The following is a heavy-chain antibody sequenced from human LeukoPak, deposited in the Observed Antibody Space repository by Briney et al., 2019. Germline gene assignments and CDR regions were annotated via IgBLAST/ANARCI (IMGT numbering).Heavy chain of an antibody. CDR3: AKLGKTENHYGSGRFSYYYYMDV. CDR2: IKQDGSEK. V-gene: IGHV3-7*01. D-gene: IGHD3-10*01. J-gene: IGHJ6*03. CDR1: GFTFSSYW. Sequence: GGSLRLSCAASGFTFSSYWMSWVRQAPGKGLEWVANIKQDGSEKYYVDSVKGRFTISRDNAKNSLYLQMNSLRAEDTAVYYCAKLGKTENHYGSGRFSYYYYMDVWGKGTTVTISS.